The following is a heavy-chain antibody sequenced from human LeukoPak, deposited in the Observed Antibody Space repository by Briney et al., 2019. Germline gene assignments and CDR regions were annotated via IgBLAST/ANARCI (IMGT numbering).Heavy chain of an antibody. J-gene: IGHJ4*02. D-gene: IGHD2-15*01. Sequence: GGSLRLSCAASGFTVSSNYMSWVRQAPGKGLEWVSVIYGGGGTYYADSVKGRFTISRDNSKNTMYLQMNTLRAEDTAVYYCASPYCSGDSCYSGYWGQRTLVTVSS. CDR2: IYGGGGT. V-gene: IGHV3-66*01. CDR3: ASPYCSGDSCYSGY. CDR1: GFTVSSNY.